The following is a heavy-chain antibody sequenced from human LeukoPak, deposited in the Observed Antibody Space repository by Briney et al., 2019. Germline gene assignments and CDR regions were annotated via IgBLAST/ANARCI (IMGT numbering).Heavy chain of an antibody. CDR2: ISSNGGST. V-gene: IGHV3-64*01. J-gene: IGHJ6*03. D-gene: IGHD4-17*01. CDR3: VRDHGDHYYYYYYMDV. Sequence: GGSLRLSCAASGFTFSSYAMHWVRQAPGKGLEYVSAISSNGGSTYYANSVKGRFTISRDNSKNTLYLQMGSLRAEDMAVYYCVRDHGDHYYYYYYMDVWGKGTTVTVSS. CDR1: GFTFSSYA.